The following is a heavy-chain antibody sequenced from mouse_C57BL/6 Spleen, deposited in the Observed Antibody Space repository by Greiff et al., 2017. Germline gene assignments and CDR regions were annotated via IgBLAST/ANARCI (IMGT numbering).Heavy chain of an antibody. CDR3: ARRTIYDGYYDYFDY. V-gene: IGHV1-26*01. J-gene: IGHJ2*01. CDR1: GYTFTDYY. D-gene: IGHD2-3*01. CDR2: INPNNGGT. Sequence: EVKLVESGPELVKPGASVKISCKASGYTFTDYYMNWVKQSHGKSLEWIGDINPNNGGTSYNQKFKGKATLTVDKSSSTAYMELRSLTSEDSAVYYCARRTIYDGYYDYFDYWGQGTTLTVSS.